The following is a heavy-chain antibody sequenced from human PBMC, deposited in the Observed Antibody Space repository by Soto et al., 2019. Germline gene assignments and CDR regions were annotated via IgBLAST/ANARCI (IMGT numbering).Heavy chain of an antibody. CDR1: GGTFSSYT. J-gene: IGHJ4*02. CDR2: IIPILGIA. Sequence: QVQLVQSGAEVKKPGSSVKVSCKASGGTFSSYTISWVRQAPGQGLEWMGRIIPILGIANYAQKFQGRVTITADKSTSTAYMELSSLRSEDTAVYYCARDREYNLNDKNKGGSDYWGQGTLVTVSS. D-gene: IGHD1-20*01. V-gene: IGHV1-69*08. CDR3: ARDREYNLNDKNKGGSDY.